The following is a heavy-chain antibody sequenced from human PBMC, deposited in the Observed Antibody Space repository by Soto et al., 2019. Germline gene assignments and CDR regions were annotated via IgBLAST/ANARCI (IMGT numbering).Heavy chain of an antibody. CDR3: AREDSSSSGVDY. D-gene: IGHD6-6*01. V-gene: IGHV1-69*13. J-gene: IGHJ4*02. CDR2: IIPIFGTA. Sequence: SVKVSCKASGGTFSSYAISWVRQAPGQGLEWMGGIIPIFGTANYAQKFQGRVTITADESTSTAYMELSSLRSEDTAVYYCAREDSSSSGVDYWGQGTLVTVSS. CDR1: GGTFSSYA.